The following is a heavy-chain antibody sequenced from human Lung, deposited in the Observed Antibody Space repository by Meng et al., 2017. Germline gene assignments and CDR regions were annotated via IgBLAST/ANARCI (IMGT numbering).Heavy chain of an antibody. CDR1: GGSISSSNW. CDR2: IYHSGGT. J-gene: IGHJ4*02. CDR3: ARGLGEAVVPRTMFDY. Sequence: QGQLQVPGPGLVKPSGTLSLTFGVSGGSISSSNWWSWVRQPPGKGLEWIGEIYHSGGTKYNPSLKSRVTISVDKSKNQFSLKLSSVTAADTAVYYCARGLGEAVVPRTMFDYWGQGTLVTVSS. V-gene: IGHV4-4*02. D-gene: IGHD2-2*01.